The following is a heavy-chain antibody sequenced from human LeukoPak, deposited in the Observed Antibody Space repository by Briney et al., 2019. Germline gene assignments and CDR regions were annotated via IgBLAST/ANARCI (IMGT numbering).Heavy chain of an antibody. D-gene: IGHD3-10*01. V-gene: IGHV1-24*01. CDR3: AMESVAERLIIV. Sequence: ASVKVSCKVSGYSLTELSMHWVRQAPAKGFEWMGGSDPEDNETDYGQKFQGRLTMTEDTSTDTAYMELSSLRFEDTAVYYCAMESVAERLIIVWGQGTLVTVSS. CDR2: SDPEDNET. CDR1: GYSLTELS. J-gene: IGHJ4*02.